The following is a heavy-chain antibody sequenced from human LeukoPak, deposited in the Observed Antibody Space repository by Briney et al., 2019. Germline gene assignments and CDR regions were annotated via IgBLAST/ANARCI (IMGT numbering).Heavy chain of an antibody. CDR1: GFSFSTYA. V-gene: IGHV3-23*01. CDR3: AKDLAPGIY. Sequence: AGGSLRLSSAASGFSFSTYAMSWVRQAPGKGLEWVSAISGSGGMTYYADSVKGRFTISRDNSKNTLYLQMKSLRAEDTAVYYCAKDLAPGIYWGQGTLVTVSS. CDR2: ISGSGGMT. J-gene: IGHJ4*02. D-gene: IGHD3-10*01.